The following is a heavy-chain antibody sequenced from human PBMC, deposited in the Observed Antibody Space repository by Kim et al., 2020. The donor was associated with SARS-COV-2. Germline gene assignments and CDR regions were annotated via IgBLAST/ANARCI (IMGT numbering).Heavy chain of an antibody. CDR2: ISNHTAYT. CDR1: GFTFDSYG. CDR3: VKASVSCDGTSCHHYNGVDV. J-gene: IGHJ6*02. V-gene: IGHV3-23*01. D-gene: IGHD3-10*01. Sequence: GGSLRLSCIASGFTFDSYGMNWVRQAAGKGLEWVSGISNHTAYTYYADAVKGRFTISRDKSKNTVFLQMNSLRGEDTAVYYCVKASVSCDGTSCHHYNGVDVWGQGTTVTVSS.